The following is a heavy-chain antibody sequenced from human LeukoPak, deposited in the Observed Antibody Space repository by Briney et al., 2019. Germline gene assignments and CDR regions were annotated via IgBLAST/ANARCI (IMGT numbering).Heavy chain of an antibody. V-gene: IGHV3-74*01. D-gene: IGHD3-22*01. J-gene: IGHJ4*02. CDR3: GSLTVVAKDQ. CDR2: INSDGSST. CDR1: GFTFSTYW. Sequence: PGGSLRLSCAASGFTFSTYWMHWVRQAPGKGLVGVAQINSDGSSTSYADSVKGRFTISRDNAKNTLYLQMINLRAEDTAVDYCGSLTVVAKDQWGEGTLVTVSS.